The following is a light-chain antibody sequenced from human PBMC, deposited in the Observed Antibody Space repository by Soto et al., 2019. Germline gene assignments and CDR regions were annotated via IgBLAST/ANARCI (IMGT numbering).Light chain of an antibody. Sequence: QSVLTQPPSVSGVPGQRVTISFTGSSSNIGAGYDVHWYQQLPGTAPKLLIYGNSNRPSGVPDRFSGSKSGTSASLAITGLQAEDEADYFCQSYDSSLSGYVFGAGTKLTVL. V-gene: IGLV1-40*01. J-gene: IGLJ1*01. CDR2: GNS. CDR1: SSNIGAGYD. CDR3: QSYDSSLSGYV.